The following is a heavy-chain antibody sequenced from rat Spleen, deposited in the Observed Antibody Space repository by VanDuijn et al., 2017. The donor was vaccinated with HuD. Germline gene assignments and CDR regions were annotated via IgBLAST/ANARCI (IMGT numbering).Heavy chain of an antibody. V-gene: IGHV5-22*01. D-gene: IGHD1-4*01. J-gene: IGHJ2*01. CDR3: ARHGAGIPPYYFDY. CDR1: GFTFSDYY. CDR2: ISYEGSST. Sequence: EVQLVESGGGLVQPGRSMKLSCAASGFTFSDYYMAWVRQAPKKGLEWVASISYEGSSTYYGDSVKGRFTISRDNAKSTLYLQMNSLRSEDTATYYCARHGAGIPPYYFDYWGQGVMVTVSS.